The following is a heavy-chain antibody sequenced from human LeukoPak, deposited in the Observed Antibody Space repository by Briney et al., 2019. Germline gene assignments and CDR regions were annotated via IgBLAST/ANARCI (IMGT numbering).Heavy chain of an antibody. J-gene: IGHJ4*02. CDR1: GNTLSDLS. Sequence: ASVKVSCKVSGNTLSDLSIHWLRQPPGKGLEWLGGSDPEDGERIYAQMFQGRVTMTEDTSIDTAYMELSSLRSEDTAVYYCVTGLTTMAVDYFDYWGQGTLVTVSP. CDR3: VTGLTTMAVDYFDY. CDR2: SDPEDGER. V-gene: IGHV1-24*01. D-gene: IGHD5-18*01.